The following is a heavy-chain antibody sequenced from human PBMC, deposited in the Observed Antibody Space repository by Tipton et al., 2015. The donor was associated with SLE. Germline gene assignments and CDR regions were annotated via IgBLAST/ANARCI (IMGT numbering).Heavy chain of an antibody. J-gene: IGHJ4*02. CDR3: ARHRGYFTVSDYIDY. CDR1: GGSIRAYF. V-gene: IGHV4-59*08. Sequence: GLVKPSETLSLSCTVSGGSIRAYFWSWIRQPPGKGLEWIGNTYYSGSTYYTPSLKSRVTISVDTSKNQFSLKVRSVTAADTAVYYCARHRGYFTVSDYIDYWGQGTLVTVSS. CDR2: TYYSGST. D-gene: IGHD3-10*01.